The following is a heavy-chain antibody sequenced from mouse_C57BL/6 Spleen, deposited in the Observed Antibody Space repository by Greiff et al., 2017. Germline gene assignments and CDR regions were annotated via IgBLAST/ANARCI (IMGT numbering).Heavy chain of an antibody. D-gene: IGHD2-5*01. CDR3: AAYYSNCFAY. J-gene: IGHJ3*01. V-gene: IGHV5-4*03. CDR1: GFTFSSYA. CDR2: ISDGGSYT. Sequence: EVMLVESGGGLVKPGGSLKLSCAASGFTFSSYAMSWVRQTPEKRLEWVATISDGGSYTYYPDNVKGRFTISRDNAKNNLYLQMSHLKSEDTAMYYCAAYYSNCFAYWGQGTLVTVSA.